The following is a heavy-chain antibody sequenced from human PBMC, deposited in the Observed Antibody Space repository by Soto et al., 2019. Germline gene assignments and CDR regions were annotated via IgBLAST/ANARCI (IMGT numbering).Heavy chain of an antibody. J-gene: IGHJ6*02. CDR1: GNSFTSYW. D-gene: IGHD3-16*01. CDR2: IYPGDSDT. CDR3: ARRGDSPGNYYGMDV. V-gene: IGHV5-51*01. Sequence: PXESLKVSCKCSGNSFTSYWIGWVRQMPGKGLEWMGIIYPGDSDTRYSPSFQGQVTISADKSISTAYLQWSSLKASDTAMYYCARRGDSPGNYYGMDVCGQRTTVTVSS.